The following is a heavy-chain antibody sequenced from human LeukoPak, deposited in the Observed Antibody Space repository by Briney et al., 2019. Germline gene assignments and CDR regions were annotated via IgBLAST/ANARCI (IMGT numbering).Heavy chain of an antibody. CDR3: ARDGTVTAGPFDP. CDR1: GIPFNSFG. V-gene: IGHV3-33*01. D-gene: IGHD4-17*01. Sequence: GGSLRLSCAAPGIPFNSFGMHWLRQAPGKGLEWVAFIWYGGSNKYYADSVKGRFTISRDNSKNTLYLQMNSLTAEDTAVYYCARDGTVTAGPFDPWGGGTLVTVSS. J-gene: IGHJ5*02. CDR2: IWYGGSNK.